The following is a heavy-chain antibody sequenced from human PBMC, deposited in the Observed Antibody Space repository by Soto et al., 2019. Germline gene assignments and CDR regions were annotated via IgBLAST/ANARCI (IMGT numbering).Heavy chain of an antibody. V-gene: IGHV4-4*07. CDR1: GGSISSYD. CDR3: ARSGSYPSGIDY. CDR2: IYSSGGT. D-gene: IGHD1-26*01. Sequence: QVQLQESGPGLVKPSETLSLTCTVSGGSISSYDWSWIRQPAGKGLEWIGRIYSSGGTHYNPSLKSRVTMSVDTSKNQFSLKLSSVTAADTAVYYCARSGSYPSGIDYWGQGTLVTVSS. J-gene: IGHJ4*02.